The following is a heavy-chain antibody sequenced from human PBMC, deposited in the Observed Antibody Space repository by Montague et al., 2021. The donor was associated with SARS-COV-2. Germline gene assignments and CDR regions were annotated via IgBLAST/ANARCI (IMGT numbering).Heavy chain of an antibody. CDR1: GHTFTSYG. CDR3: ASSRGTGDHYYYRMDV. CDR2: ISAYSGNT. Sequence: SVKVSCKASGHTFTSYGISWVRQAPGQGLEWMGWISAYSGNTKYSQKLQGRVTMTTDTSTSTTYMELRSLRSDDTAVYYCASSRGTGDHYYYRMDVWGQGTTVTVS. D-gene: IGHD1-26*01. J-gene: IGHJ6*02. V-gene: IGHV1-18*01.